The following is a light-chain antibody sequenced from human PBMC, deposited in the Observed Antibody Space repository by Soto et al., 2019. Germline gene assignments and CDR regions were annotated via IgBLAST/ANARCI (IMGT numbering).Light chain of an antibody. Sequence: DIQMTQSPSSLSASVGDRFTISCRAIQGISGYLNWSQQKAGKAPNLLIYAATKLESGFPSRFSGGGSGTDFTLTISCLQSEDFATYYCQQYYSYPLSFGQGTRLEIK. CDR3: QQYYSYPLS. CDR2: AAT. J-gene: IGKJ5*01. CDR1: QGISGY. V-gene: IGKV1-39*01.